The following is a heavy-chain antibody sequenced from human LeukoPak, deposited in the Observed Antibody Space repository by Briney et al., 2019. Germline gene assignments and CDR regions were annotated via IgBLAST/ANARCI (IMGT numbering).Heavy chain of an antibody. Sequence: GRSLRLSCAASGFTFSSYAMHWVRQAPGEGLEWVAVISYDGSNKYYADSVKGRFTISRDNSKNTLYLQMNSLRAEDTAVYYSARVGSGYSSSWYVRDYYYGMDVWGQGTTVTVSS. CDR2: ISYDGSNK. V-gene: IGHV3-30-3*01. J-gene: IGHJ6*02. D-gene: IGHD6-13*01. CDR3: ARVGSGYSSSWYVRDYYYGMDV. CDR1: GFTFSSYA.